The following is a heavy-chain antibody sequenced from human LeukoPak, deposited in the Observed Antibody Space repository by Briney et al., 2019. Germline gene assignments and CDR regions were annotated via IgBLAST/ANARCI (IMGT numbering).Heavy chain of an antibody. CDR3: ARGKYYDILTGPIGHFDY. CDR1: GFTLSSYA. CDR2: ISGSGGST. D-gene: IGHD3-9*01. Sequence: PGGSLRLSCAASGFTLSSYAMSWVRQAPGKGLEWVSAISGSGGSTYYADSVKGRFTISTDNSKNTLYLQMNSLRAEDTAVYYCARGKYYDILTGPIGHFDYWGQGTLVIVSS. V-gene: IGHV3-23*01. J-gene: IGHJ4*02.